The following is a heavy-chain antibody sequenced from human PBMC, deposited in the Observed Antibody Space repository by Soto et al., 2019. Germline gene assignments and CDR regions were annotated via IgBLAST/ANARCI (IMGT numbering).Heavy chain of an antibody. V-gene: IGHV3-48*02. CDR1: GFTFNSYS. Sequence: EVQLVESGGGLVQPGGSLRLSCAASGFTFNSYSMNWVRQAPGKGLEWISYISSGSSTIYYPDSVKGRFIISRDNAKNSLYLQMNSLRDEDTAVYYCAREYSSSSYFDYWGQGILVTVSS. D-gene: IGHD6-6*01. J-gene: IGHJ4*02. CDR3: AREYSSSSYFDY. CDR2: ISSGSSTI.